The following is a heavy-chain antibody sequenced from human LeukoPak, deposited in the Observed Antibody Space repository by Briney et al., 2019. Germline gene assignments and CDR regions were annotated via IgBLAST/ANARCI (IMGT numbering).Heavy chain of an antibody. J-gene: IGHJ4*02. V-gene: IGHV3-49*04. CDR2: IRSKVYGGTP. CDR3: TRDQTPYY. CDR1: GFTFGDYA. Sequence: GGSLRLSCTASGFTFGDYAMTWVRQAPGKGLEWVGFIRSKVYGGTPEYAASVKGRFTISRDDSKGIAYLQMNSLKTEDAAVYYCTRDQTPYYWGQGTLVTVSS.